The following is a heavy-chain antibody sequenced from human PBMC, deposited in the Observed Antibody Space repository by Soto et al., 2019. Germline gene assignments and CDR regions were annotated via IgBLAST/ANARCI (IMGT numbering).Heavy chain of an antibody. V-gene: IGHV1-69*13. CDR2: IXPXXXTX. Sequence: GASVKVSCKASGGTFSDSTINWVRQAPGQRLEWMGXIXPXXXTXNXAXKXXXXVTITADESTSTSFMEVSSLRSEDTAVYYCARNGTLTGYSYGMDVWGQGTMVTVSS. CDR3: ARNGTLTGYSYGMDV. J-gene: IGHJ6*02. CDR1: GGTFSDST. D-gene: IGHD1-1*01.